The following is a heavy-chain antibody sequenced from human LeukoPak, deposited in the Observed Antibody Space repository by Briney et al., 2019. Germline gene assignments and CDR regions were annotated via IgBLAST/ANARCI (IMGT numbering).Heavy chain of an antibody. J-gene: IGHJ4*02. V-gene: IGHV3-33*01. CDR3: ARDQPPGFFDY. CDR2: IWYDGSNK. Sequence: GRSLRLSCAASGFTFSSYGMHWVRQAPGNCLESVAVIWYDGSNKYYADSVKGRFTISRDNSKNTLYLQMNSLRAEDTAVYYCARDQPPGFFDYWGQGTLVTVSS. CDR1: GFTFSSYG.